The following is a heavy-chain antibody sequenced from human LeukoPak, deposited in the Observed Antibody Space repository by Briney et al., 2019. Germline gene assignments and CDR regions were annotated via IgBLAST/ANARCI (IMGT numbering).Heavy chain of an antibody. Sequence: PSETLSLTCSVSGGSIRSYHWSWIRQSAGKGLEWIGRILTTGGTEYNPSFKSRVTMSVDTSKNQFSLKLSSVTAADTAIYYCAKVVIPDTFGAFDIWGQGTRVTVSS. CDR2: ILTTGGT. J-gene: IGHJ3*02. CDR3: AKVVIPDTFGAFDI. V-gene: IGHV4-4*07. CDR1: GGSIRSYH. D-gene: IGHD2-2*01.